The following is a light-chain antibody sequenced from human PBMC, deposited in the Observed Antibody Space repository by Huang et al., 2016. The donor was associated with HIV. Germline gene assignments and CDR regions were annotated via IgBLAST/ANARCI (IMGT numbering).Light chain of an antibody. CDR2: ATS. J-gene: IGKJ4*01. Sequence: IQLTQSPSSLSVSVGDRVTITCRASQDITNYLAWYQQKPGKAPELLIFATSTLQSGVPSRFSGIGSGAYFTLSIASLQPEDSATYYCQQLNSYPLTFGGGTKVEI. V-gene: IGKV1-9*01. CDR1: QDITNY. CDR3: QQLNSYPLT.